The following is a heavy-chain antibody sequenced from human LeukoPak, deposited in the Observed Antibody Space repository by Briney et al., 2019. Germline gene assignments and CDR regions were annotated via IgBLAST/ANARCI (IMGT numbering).Heavy chain of an antibody. V-gene: IGHV1-69*13. J-gene: IGHJ6*04. CDR2: IIPIFGTA. CDR1: GGTFSSYA. D-gene: IGHD5-12*01. Sequence: SVTVSCKASGGTFSSYAISWVRQAPGQGLEWMGGIIPIFGTANYAQKFQGRVTITADESTSTAYMELSSLRSEDTAVYYCARVATKAYYYGMDVWGKGTTVTVSS. CDR3: ARVATKAYYYGMDV.